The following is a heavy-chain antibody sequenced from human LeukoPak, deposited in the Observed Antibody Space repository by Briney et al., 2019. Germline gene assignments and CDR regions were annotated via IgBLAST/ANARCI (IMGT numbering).Heavy chain of an antibody. V-gene: IGHV4-39*01. CDR1: GGSISSYY. CDR2: IYYSGST. Sequence: SETLSLTCTVSGGSISSYYWGWIRQPPGKGLEWIGSIYYSGSTYYNPSLKSRVTISVDTSKNQFSLKLSSVTAADTAVYYCARVIAVAGLGWFDPWGQGTLVTVSS. CDR3: ARVIAVAGLGWFDP. J-gene: IGHJ5*02. D-gene: IGHD6-19*01.